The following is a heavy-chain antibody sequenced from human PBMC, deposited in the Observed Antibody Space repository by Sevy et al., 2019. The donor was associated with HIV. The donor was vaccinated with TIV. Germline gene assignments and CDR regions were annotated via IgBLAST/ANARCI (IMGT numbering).Heavy chain of an antibody. CDR2: IRSKDYGGAT. V-gene: IGHV3-49*03. J-gene: IGHJ4*02. Sequence: GGSLRLSCTGSGFTFGDYAMSWFRQAPGMGLEWVGFIRSKDYGGATEYAAAGEGRFTISRDDSKSIADLKMNSLKTEDTAVYYCTRGYYYNSSGYSDYWGQGTLVTVSS. CDR1: GFTFGDYA. D-gene: IGHD3-22*01. CDR3: TRGYYYNSSGYSDY.